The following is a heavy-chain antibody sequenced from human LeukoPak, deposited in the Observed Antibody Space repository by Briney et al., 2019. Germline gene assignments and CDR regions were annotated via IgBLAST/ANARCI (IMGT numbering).Heavy chain of an antibody. CDR1: GFTFSSYA. D-gene: IGHD6-13*01. V-gene: IGHV3-30-3*01. J-gene: IGHJ6*03. Sequence: PGGSLRLSCAASGFTFSSYAMHWVRQAPGKGLEWVAVISYDGSNKYYADSVKGRFTISRDNSKNTLYLQMNSLRAEDTAVYYCARDRSSWYATVFYYYYYMDVWGKGTTVTVSS. CDR2: ISYDGSNK. CDR3: ARDRSSWYATVFYYYYYMDV.